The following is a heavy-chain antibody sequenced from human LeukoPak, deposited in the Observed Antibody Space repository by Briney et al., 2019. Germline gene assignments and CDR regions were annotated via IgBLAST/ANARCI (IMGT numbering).Heavy chain of an antibody. J-gene: IGHJ6*03. D-gene: IGHD3-16*01. CDR3: ARGVVSGRFGDYYYYMDV. CDR1: GGSFSGHY. CDR2: VNDRGST. V-gene: IGHV4-34*01. Sequence: PSETLSLTCAVYGGSFSGHYWTGIRQPPGKGLQWIGEVNDRGSTNYNPSLKSRVTISEDKSKKQFSLRLTSVTAADTAVYYCARGVVSGRFGDYYYYMDVWGKGTTVTVSS.